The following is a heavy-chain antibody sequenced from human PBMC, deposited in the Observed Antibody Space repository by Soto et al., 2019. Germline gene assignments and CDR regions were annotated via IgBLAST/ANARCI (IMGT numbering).Heavy chain of an antibody. V-gene: IGHV3-33*01. CDR1: GFTFSSYG. J-gene: IGHJ6*02. D-gene: IGHD4-17*01. Sequence: PGGSLRLSCAASGFTFSSYGMHWVRQAPGKGLEWVAVIWYDGSNKYYADSVKGRFTISRDNSKNTLYLQMNSLRAEDTAVYYCARDATVVNGLPGYYYYGMDVWGQGTTVTVSS. CDR3: ARDATVVNGLPGYYYYGMDV. CDR2: IWYDGSNK.